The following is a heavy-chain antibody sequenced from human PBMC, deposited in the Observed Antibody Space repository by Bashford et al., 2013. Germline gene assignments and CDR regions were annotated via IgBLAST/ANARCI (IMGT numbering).Heavy chain of an antibody. J-gene: IGHJ3*02. CDR1: GFTFSSYG. CDR3: ARDHVLGASTTGAGDAFDI. D-gene: IGHD1-26*01. Sequence: GGSLRLSCAASGFTFSSYGMHWVRQAPGKGLEWVAVISYDGSNKYYADSVKGRFTISRDNSKNTLYLQMNSLRAEDTAVYYCARDHVLGASTTGAGDAFDIWGQGTMVTVSS. CDR2: ISYDGSNK. V-gene: IGHV3-30*03.